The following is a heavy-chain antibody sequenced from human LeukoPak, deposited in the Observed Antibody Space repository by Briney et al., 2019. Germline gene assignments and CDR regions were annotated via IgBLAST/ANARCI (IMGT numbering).Heavy chain of an antibody. J-gene: IGHJ3*02. D-gene: IGHD3-3*02. CDR2: ISGSVGST. V-gene: IGHV3-23*01. Sequence: PGGSLRLSCAASGFTFSSYAMSWVRQAPGKGLEWVSAISGSVGSTYYADSVKGRFTISRDNSKNTLYLQMNSLRAEDTAAYYCAKVPFLEWSRDAFDIWGQGTMVTVSS. CDR1: GFTFSSYA. CDR3: AKVPFLEWSRDAFDI.